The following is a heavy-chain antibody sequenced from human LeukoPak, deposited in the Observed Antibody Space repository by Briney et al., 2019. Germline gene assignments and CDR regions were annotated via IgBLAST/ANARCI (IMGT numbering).Heavy chain of an antibody. J-gene: IGHJ4*02. D-gene: IGHD1-26*01. Sequence: PGGSLGLSCAASGFTFSSYGMHWVRQAPGKGLEWVAVISYDGSNKYYADSVKGRFTISRDSPKNTLYLQMNSLRAEDTAVYYCAKDIGFWENCFHYWGQGTLVTVSS. CDR1: GFTFSSYG. CDR2: ISYDGSNK. V-gene: IGHV3-30*18. CDR3: AKDIGFWENCFHY.